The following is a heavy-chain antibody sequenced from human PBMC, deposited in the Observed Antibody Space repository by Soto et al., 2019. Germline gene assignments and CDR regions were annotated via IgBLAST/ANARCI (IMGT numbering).Heavy chain of an antibody. D-gene: IGHD3-9*01. Sequence: PSETLSLTCTVSGCSLSSYYWTWIRQPPGKGLEWIGSIYYSGSTYYNPSLKSRVTISVDTSKNQFSLKLSSVTAADTAEYYCARLSLYCYGFSADLFDFWGKGTLVTVSS. V-gene: IGHV4-59*05. CDR1: GCSLSSYY. CDR2: IYYSGST. CDR3: ARLSLYCYGFSADLFDF. J-gene: IGHJ5*01.